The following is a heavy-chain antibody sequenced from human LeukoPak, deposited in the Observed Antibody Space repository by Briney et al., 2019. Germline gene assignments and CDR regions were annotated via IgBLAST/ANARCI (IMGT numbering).Heavy chain of an antibody. Sequence: GGSLRLSCAASGFTFSSYAMSWVRQAPGKGPEWVSAISGSGGSTYYADSVKGRFTISRDNSKNTLYLQMNSLRAEDTAVYYCAKGAYSYGYGGDWFDPWGQGTLVTVSS. D-gene: IGHD5-18*01. J-gene: IGHJ5*02. CDR3: AKGAYSYGYGGDWFDP. CDR2: ISGSGGST. V-gene: IGHV3-23*01. CDR1: GFTFSSYA.